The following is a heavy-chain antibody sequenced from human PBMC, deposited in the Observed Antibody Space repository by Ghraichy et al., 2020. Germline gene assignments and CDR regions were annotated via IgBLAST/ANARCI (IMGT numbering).Heavy chain of an antibody. V-gene: IGHV3-53*01. CDR3: ARDLGDTSGWPIFDY. J-gene: IGHJ4*02. Sequence: GGSLRLSCAASGFTVSRTHMAWVRQAPGKGLEWVAGSHRGDKTYYADSVKGRFTISRDDSKNTLYLQMNSLRADATAVYYCARDLGDTSGWPIFDYWGQGSLVTVSS. CDR1: GFTVSRTH. D-gene: IGHD6-19*01. CDR2: SHRGDKT.